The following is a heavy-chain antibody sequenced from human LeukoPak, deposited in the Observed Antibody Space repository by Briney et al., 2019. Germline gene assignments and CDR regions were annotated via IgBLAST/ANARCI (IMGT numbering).Heavy chain of an antibody. Sequence: GGSLILSCAASGFTFSSYGMNWVRQAPGKGLEWVSYIGTSSSTIYYADSVKGRFTISRGNAKNSLYLQMNSLRDEDTAVYYCARHDYGGNSGDYWGQGTLVTVSS. D-gene: IGHD4-23*01. CDR3: ARHDYGGNSGDY. CDR2: IGTSSSTI. CDR1: GFTFSSYG. V-gene: IGHV3-48*02. J-gene: IGHJ4*02.